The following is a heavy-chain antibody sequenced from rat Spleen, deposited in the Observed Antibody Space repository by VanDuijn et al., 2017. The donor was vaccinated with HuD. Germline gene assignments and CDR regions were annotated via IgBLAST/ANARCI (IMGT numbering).Heavy chain of an antibody. V-gene: IGHV5-25*01. D-gene: IGHD1-11*01. CDR3: AQGGY. CDR2: ISYDGGNT. J-gene: IGHJ2*01. CDR1: GFTFSSFA. Sequence: EVQLVESGGGLVQPGRSMKLSCAASGFTFSSFAMAWVRQAPTKGLEWVASISYDGGNTYYRDSVKGRFTISRDNAKSSLYLQMDSLRSEDTSTYYCAQGGYWGQGVMVTVSS.